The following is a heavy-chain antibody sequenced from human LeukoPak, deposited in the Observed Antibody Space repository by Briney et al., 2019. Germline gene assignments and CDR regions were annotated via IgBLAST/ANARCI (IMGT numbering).Heavy chain of an antibody. CDR1: GYIFTGYY. D-gene: IGHD2-2*01. CDR3: ARSAYCSTTSCYGGHDY. CDR2: INPNSGGT. J-gene: IGHJ4*02. V-gene: IGHV1-2*02. Sequence: GASVKVSCKASGYIFTGYYMHWVRQAPGQGLEWMGWINPNSGGTNYAQKFQGRVTMTRDTSISTAYMELSRLRSDDTAVYYCARSAYCSTTSCYGGHDYWGQGTLVTVSS.